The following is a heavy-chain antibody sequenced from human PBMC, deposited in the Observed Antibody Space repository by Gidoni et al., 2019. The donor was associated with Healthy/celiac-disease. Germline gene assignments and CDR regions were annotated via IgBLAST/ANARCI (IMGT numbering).Heavy chain of an antibody. CDR1: GGSISSGGYY. CDR3: ARGGERGSSWYYFDY. CDR2: IYYSGST. V-gene: IGHV4-31*03. D-gene: IGHD6-13*01. Sequence: QVQLQESGPGLVKPSQTLSLTCTVPGGSISSGGYYWSWIRQHPGKGLEWIGYIYYSGSTYYNPSLKSRVTISVDTSKNQFSLKLSSVTAADTAVYYCARGGERGSSWYYFDYWGQGTLVTVSS. J-gene: IGHJ4*02.